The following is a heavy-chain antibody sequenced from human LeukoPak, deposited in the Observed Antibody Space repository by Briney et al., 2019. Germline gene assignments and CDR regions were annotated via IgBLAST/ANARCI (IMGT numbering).Heavy chain of an antibody. CDR3: AKGSGWSNY. CDR2: ISYDGSNK. D-gene: IGHD6-19*01. V-gene: IGHV3-30*18. Sequence: GGSLRLSCAASGFTFSSYGMHWVRQAPGKGLEWVAVISYDGSNKYYADSVKGRFTISRDNSKNTLYLQMNSLRAEDTAVYYCAKGSGWSNYWGQGTLVTVSS. J-gene: IGHJ4*02. CDR1: GFTFSSYG.